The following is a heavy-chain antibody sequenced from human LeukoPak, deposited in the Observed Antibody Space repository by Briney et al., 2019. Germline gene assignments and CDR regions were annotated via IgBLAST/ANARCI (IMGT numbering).Heavy chain of an antibody. D-gene: IGHD4-23*01. V-gene: IGHV4-28*01. Sequence: SETLSLTCAVSGYSTSSDNWWGWIRQPPGKGLEWIGYIHYSGITYYSPSLKSRVTLSVDTSKNQFSLRLSSVTAVDTAVYYCARKPNSIYWFDPWGQGTLDTVSS. CDR2: IHYSGIT. CDR3: ARKPNSIYWFDP. J-gene: IGHJ5*02. CDR1: GYSTSSDNW.